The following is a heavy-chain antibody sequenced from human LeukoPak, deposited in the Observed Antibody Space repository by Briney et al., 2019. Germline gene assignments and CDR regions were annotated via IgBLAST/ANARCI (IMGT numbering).Heavy chain of an antibody. J-gene: IGHJ4*02. CDR2: INSDGSST. V-gene: IGHV3-74*01. CDR3: AKSRDGYNGH. Sequence: GGSLRLSCAASGFTFSSCWMHWVRQAPGKGLVWVSRINSDGSSTSYADSVKGRFTISRDNVKNTLYLQMNSLRAEDTAVYYCAKSRDGYNGHWGQGTLVTVSS. D-gene: IGHD5-24*01. CDR1: GFTFSSCW.